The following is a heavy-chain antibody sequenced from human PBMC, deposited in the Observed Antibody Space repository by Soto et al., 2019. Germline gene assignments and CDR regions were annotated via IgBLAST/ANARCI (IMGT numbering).Heavy chain of an antibody. V-gene: IGHV4-59*01. J-gene: IGHJ4*02. CDR2: IYYSGST. D-gene: IGHD3-9*01. CDR1: GGSICIYS. CDR3: ARARNFLTGYDKGGFYYFDY. Sequence: PSDTLSLTCTVSGGSICIYSWSWIRQPPGKGLEWIGYIYYSGSTNYNPSLKSRVTISVDTSKNQFSLKLSSVTAADTAVYYCARARNFLTGYDKGGFYYFDYWGQGTLVTVSS.